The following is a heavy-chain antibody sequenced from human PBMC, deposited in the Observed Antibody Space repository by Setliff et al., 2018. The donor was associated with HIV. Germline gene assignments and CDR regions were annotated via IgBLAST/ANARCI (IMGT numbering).Heavy chain of an antibody. D-gene: IGHD5-18*01. CDR2: IYTSGST. Sequence: SETLSLTCTVSGGSITNGGYYWSWIRQPAGKGLEWIGHIYTSGSTNFNPSLKSRVTISMDMSKNQFSLKLTSLTAADTAVYYCARQGYIYGYPLNWFDPWGQGTLVTVSS. CDR1: GGSITNGGYY. CDR3: ARQGYIYGYPLNWFDP. V-gene: IGHV4-61*09. J-gene: IGHJ5*02.